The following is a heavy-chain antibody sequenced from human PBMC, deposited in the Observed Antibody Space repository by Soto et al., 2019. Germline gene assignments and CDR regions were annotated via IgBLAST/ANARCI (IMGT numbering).Heavy chain of an antibody. CDR2: ISATGIST. CDR3: ARDKDTSSWTGFDF. V-gene: IGHV3-23*01. Sequence: EAQLLESGGGLIQPGGSPRLSCAASGFTFATYAMSWVRQAPGKGLEWVSAISATGISTHYADSVKGRVTISRDNSANTLSLEMSSLTAEDTAVYYCARDKDTSSWTGFDFWGHGTLVTVSS. D-gene: IGHD1-1*01. CDR1: GFTFATYA. J-gene: IGHJ4*01.